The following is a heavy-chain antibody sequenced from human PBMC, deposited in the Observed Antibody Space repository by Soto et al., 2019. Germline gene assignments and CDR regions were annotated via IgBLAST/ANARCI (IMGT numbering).Heavy chain of an antibody. D-gene: IGHD3-10*01. J-gene: IGHJ6*02. CDR1: GFTFSSYA. Sequence: SLRLSCAASGFTFSSYAMHWVRQAPGKGLEWVAVISYDGSNKYYTDSVKGRFTISRDNSKNTLYLQMNSLRAEDTAVYYCARGDRWFGGPVLYYYYGMDVWGQGTTVTVSS. V-gene: IGHV3-30-3*01. CDR3: ARGDRWFGGPVLYYYYGMDV. CDR2: ISYDGSNK.